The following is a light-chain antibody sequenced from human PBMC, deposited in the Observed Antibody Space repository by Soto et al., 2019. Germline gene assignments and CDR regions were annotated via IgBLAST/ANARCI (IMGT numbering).Light chain of an antibody. CDR1: SSNIGAGYD. CDR3: QSYDSSLSGWV. V-gene: IGLV1-40*01. J-gene: IGLJ3*02. Sequence: QAVVTQPPSVSGAPGQRVTISCTESSSNIGAGYDVHWYQQLPGTAPKLLIYGNSNRPSGVPDRFSGSKSGTSASLAITGLQAEDEADYYCQSYDSSLSGWVFGGGTKHTVL. CDR2: GNS.